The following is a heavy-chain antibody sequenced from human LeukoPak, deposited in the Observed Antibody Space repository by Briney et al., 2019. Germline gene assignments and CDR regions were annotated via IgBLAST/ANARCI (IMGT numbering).Heavy chain of an antibody. V-gene: IGHV1-46*01. CDR1: GYTFTSYY. Sequence: GASVKVSCKESGYTFTSYYMHWARQAPGQGLEWMGIINPSGGSTSYAQKFQGRVTMTRDTSTSTVYMELSSLRSEDTAVYYCARRAVAGTTDPWGQGTLVTVSS. D-gene: IGHD6-19*01. CDR3: ARRAVAGTTDP. J-gene: IGHJ5*02. CDR2: INPSGGST.